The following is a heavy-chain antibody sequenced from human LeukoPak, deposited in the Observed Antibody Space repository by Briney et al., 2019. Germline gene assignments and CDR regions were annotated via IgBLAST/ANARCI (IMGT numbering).Heavy chain of an antibody. J-gene: IGHJ4*02. D-gene: IGHD6-13*01. CDR2: INPNSGGT. V-gene: IGHV1-2*02. CDR1: GYTFTGYY. CDR3: ASLGSSSWGPGRFVY. Sequence: GASVKVSCKASGYTFTGYYMHWVRQAPGQGLEWMGWINPNSGGTNYAQKFQGRVTMTRDTSISTAYMELSRLRSDDTSVYYCASLGSSSWGPGRFVYWGEGTLVTVSS.